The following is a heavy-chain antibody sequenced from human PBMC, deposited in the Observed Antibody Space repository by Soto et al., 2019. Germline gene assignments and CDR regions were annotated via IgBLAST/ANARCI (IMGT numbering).Heavy chain of an antibody. Sequence: QMPLDQSGPEVTRPGTSVKVSCKASGFTVSSSSVQWMRQARGQRLEWLGWIVFGSGDTKYAQRFQDRLTITRDMPTDTASLEFSTLRSEDTAVYYCAADSGAVTPFYYWGQGTLVTVSS. V-gene: IGHV1-58*01. D-gene: IGHD5-18*01. J-gene: IGHJ4*02. CDR2: IVFGSGDT. CDR3: AADSGAVTPFYY. CDR1: GFTVSSSS.